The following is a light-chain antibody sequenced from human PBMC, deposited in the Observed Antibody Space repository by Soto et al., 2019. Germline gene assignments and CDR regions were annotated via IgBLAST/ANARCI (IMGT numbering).Light chain of an antibody. Sequence: QSVLTQPASVSGSPGQSITISCTGSSNDVGGYDYVSWYQQHPGKAPRLIIFDVTYRPSGVSDRFSGSKSGNTASLTISGLQAEDEADYYCGSYTTNSNNVFGSGTKLTVL. V-gene: IGLV2-14*01. CDR1: SNDVGGYDY. CDR2: DVT. CDR3: GSYTTNSNNV. J-gene: IGLJ1*01.